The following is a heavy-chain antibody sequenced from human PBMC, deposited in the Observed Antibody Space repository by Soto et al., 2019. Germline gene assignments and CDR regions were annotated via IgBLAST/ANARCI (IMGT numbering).Heavy chain of an antibody. CDR1: GCAVSGGSSY. V-gene: IGHV4-61*01. D-gene: IGHD6-13*01. J-gene: IGHJ4*02. CDR2: IYYSGST. CDR3: ARATYSSSWYESRDFDY. Sequence: SEAVSRACTVSGCAVSGGSSYWSWVRQPPGKGLEWIGYIYYSGSTNYTPSLKSRVTISVDTSKNQFSLKLSSVTAADTAVYFCARATYSSSWYESRDFDYWGQGTLVTVSS.